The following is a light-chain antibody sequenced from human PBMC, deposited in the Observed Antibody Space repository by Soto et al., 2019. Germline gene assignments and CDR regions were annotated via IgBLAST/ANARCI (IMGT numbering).Light chain of an antibody. CDR1: SSNIGNNY. CDR2: DNN. V-gene: IGLV1-51*01. J-gene: IGLJ2*01. CDR3: GTWDSSLSAGDVV. Sequence: QSVLTQPPSVSAAPGQKVTISCSGSSSNIGNNYVSWYQQLPGPAPKLLIYDNNKRPSGIPDRFSGSKSGTSATLGITGLQTGEEADYYCGTWDSSLSAGDVVFGGGTKLTVL.